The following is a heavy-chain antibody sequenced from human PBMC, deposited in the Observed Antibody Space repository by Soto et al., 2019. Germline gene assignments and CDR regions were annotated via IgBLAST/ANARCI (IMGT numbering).Heavy chain of an antibody. D-gene: IGHD1-26*01. CDR3: ARQPYRRPYFDY. J-gene: IGHJ4*02. V-gene: IGHV3-74*01. CDR2: INSDGSST. CDR1: GFTFSSYW. Sequence: PGGSVRLSCAASGFTFSSYWMHWVRQAPGKGLVWVSRINSDGSSTSYADSVKGRFTISRDNAKNTLYLQMNSLRAEDTAVYYCARQPYRRPYFDYWGQGTLVTVSS.